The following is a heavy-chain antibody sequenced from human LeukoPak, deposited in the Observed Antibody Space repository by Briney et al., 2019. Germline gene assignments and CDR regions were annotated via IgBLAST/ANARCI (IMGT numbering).Heavy chain of an antibody. V-gene: IGHV1-69*13. D-gene: IGHD4-17*01. CDR3: ARTPPDYGIDY. CDR2: IIPIFGTA. Sequence: GASVKVSCTASGGTFSSYAISWVRQAPGQGLEWMGGIIPIFGTANYAQKFQGRVTITADESTSTAYMELSSLRSEDTAVYYCARTPPDYGIDYWGQGTLVTVSS. CDR1: GGTFSSYA. J-gene: IGHJ4*02.